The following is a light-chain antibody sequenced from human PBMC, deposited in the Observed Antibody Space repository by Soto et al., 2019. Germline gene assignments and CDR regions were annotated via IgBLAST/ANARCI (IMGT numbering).Light chain of an antibody. V-gene: IGKV1-13*02. CDR2: DSS. Sequence: AIQMTQSPSSLSASVGDRVTLTCRASQGIRNDLGWYQQKPGRAPKLLIYDSSSLESGVPSRFSGSGSGTEFSLTISSLQPDDFATYYCQQYDSFSSTFGQGTRLEIK. CDR3: QQYDSFSST. J-gene: IGKJ5*01. CDR1: QGIRND.